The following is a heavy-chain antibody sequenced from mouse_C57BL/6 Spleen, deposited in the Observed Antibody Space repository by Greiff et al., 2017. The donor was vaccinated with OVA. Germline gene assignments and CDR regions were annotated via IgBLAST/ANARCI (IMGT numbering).Heavy chain of an antibody. CDR2: IDPSDSET. J-gene: IGHJ3*01. D-gene: IGHD2-1*01. CDR1: GYTFTSYW. CDR3: ARGGGNYVAWFAY. Sequence: QVQLQQPGAELVRPGSSVKLSCKASGYTFTSYWMHWVKQRPIQGLEWIGNIDPSDSETHYNQKFKDKATLTVDKSSSTAYMQLSSLTSEDSAVYDCARGGGNYVAWFAYWGQGTLVTVSA. V-gene: IGHV1-52*01.